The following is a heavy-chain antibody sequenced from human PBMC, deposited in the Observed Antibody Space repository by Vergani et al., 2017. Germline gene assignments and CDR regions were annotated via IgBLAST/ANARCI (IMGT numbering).Heavy chain of an antibody. J-gene: IGHJ6*02. Sequence: QVQLQESRPGLVKPSETLSLTCTVSGGSISSYYWSWIRQPPGKGLEWIGYIYYSGSTNYNPSLKSRVTISVDTSKNQFSLKLSSVTAADTAVYYCARGRRPYYYYGMDVWGQGTTVTVSS. CDR2: IYYSGST. V-gene: IGHV4-59*12. CDR3: ARGRRPYYYYGMDV. CDR1: GGSISSYY.